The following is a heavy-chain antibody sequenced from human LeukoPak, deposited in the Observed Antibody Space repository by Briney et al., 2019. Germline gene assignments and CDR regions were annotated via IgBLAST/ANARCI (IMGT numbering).Heavy chain of an antibody. V-gene: IGHV3-30*18. D-gene: IGHD6-19*01. CDR3: AKSSGYSSGWGHFDY. CDR2: ISYDGSNK. J-gene: IGHJ4*02. Sequence: GGSLRLSCAASGFTFSSYGMHWVRQAPGKGLVWVAVISYDGSNKYYADSVKGRFTISRDNSKNTLYLQMNSLRAEDTAVYYCAKSSGYSSGWGHFDYWGQGTLVTVSS. CDR1: GFTFSSYG.